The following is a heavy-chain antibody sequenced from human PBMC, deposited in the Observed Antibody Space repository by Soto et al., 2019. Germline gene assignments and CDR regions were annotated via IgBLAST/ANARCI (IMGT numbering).Heavy chain of an antibody. CDR1: GGSISSGGSY. CDR3: ARGHDSSAFAFDI. V-gene: IGHV4-31*01. D-gene: IGHD3-22*01. CDR2: IYYSGST. Sequence: QVQLQEAGPGLVKTSQTLSLTCTVSGGSISSGGSYWNWIRQHPGKGLEWIGYIYYSGSTYYNPSLKSPVTISVDTSKNQFSLKLSSVTAADTAVYYCARGHDSSAFAFDIWGQGTMVTVSS. J-gene: IGHJ3*02.